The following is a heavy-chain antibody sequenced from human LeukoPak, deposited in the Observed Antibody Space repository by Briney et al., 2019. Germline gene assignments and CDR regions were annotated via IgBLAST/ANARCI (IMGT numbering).Heavy chain of an antibody. V-gene: IGHV4-34*01. CDR2: INHSGST. J-gene: IGHJ4*02. CDR3: ARPPAHYYYGSGSYYKY. Sequence: SETLSLTCAVYGGSFSGYYWSWIRQPPGKGLEWIGEINHSGSTNYNPSLKSRVTISVDTSKNQFSLKLSSVTAADTAVYYYARPPAHYYYGSGSYYKYWGQGTLVTVSS. CDR1: GGSFSGYY. D-gene: IGHD3-10*01.